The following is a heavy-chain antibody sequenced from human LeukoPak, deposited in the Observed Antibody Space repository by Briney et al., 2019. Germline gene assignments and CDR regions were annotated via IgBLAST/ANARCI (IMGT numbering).Heavy chain of an antibody. J-gene: IGHJ4*02. Sequence: KASETLSLTCTVSGGSISSYYWSWIRQPPGKGLEWIGHIYYSGSTYYNPSLKSRVTISVDTSKSRFSLKMSSVTAADTAVYHCARWTSCGGDCYWLDYWGQGTLVTVSS. CDR2: IYYSGST. V-gene: IGHV4-59*08. D-gene: IGHD2-21*02. CDR1: GGSISSYY. CDR3: ARWTSCGGDCYWLDY.